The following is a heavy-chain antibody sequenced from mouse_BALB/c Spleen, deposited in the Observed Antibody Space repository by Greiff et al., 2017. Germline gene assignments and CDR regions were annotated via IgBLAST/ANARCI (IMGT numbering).Heavy chain of an antibody. CDR3: TRRRGLGLWYFDV. D-gene: IGHD4-1*01. CDR1: GYTFTSYY. Sequence: LVESGAELVKPGASVKLSCKASGYTFTSYYMYWVKQRPGQGLEWIGEINPSNGGTNFNEKFKSKATLTVDKSSSTAYMQLSSLTSEDSAVYYCTRRRGLGLWYFDVWGAGTTVTVSS. J-gene: IGHJ1*01. V-gene: IGHV1S81*02. CDR2: INPSNGGT.